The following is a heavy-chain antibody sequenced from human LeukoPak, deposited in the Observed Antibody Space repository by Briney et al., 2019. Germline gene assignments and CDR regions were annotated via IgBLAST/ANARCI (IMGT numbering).Heavy chain of an antibody. J-gene: IGHJ3*02. CDR3: ARRYDILTGYSPDAFDI. Sequence: GASVKDSCKASGGTFSSYAISWVRQAPGQGLEWMGGIIPIFGTANYAQKFQGRVTITAVESTSTAYMELSSLRSEDTAVYYCARRYDILTGYSPDAFDIWGQGTMVTVSS. V-gene: IGHV1-69*13. D-gene: IGHD3-9*01. CDR1: GGTFSSYA. CDR2: IIPIFGTA.